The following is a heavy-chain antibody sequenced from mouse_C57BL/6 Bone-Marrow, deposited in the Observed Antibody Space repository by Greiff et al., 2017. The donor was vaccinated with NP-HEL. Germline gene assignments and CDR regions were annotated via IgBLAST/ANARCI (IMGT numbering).Heavy chain of an antibody. Sequence: QVQLKESGAELVRPGASVKLSCKASGYTFTDYYINWVKQRPGQGLEWIARIYPGSGNTYYNEKFKGKATLTAEKSSSTAYMQLSSLTSEDSAVYFCARRLYYFDYWGQGTTLTVSS. V-gene: IGHV1-76*01. CDR2: IYPGSGNT. CDR1: GYTFTDYY. J-gene: IGHJ2*01. CDR3: ARRLYYFDY. D-gene: IGHD3-3*01.